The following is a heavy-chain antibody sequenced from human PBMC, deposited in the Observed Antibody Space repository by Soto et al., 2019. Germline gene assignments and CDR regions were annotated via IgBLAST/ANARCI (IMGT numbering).Heavy chain of an antibody. V-gene: IGHV3-33*01. Sequence: GGSLRLSCAASGFTFSSYGMHWVRQAPGKGLEWVAVIWYDGSNKYYADSVKGRFTISRDNSKHTLYLQMNSLRAEDTAVYYCARDHATMVRGVMGYWGQGTLVTVSS. J-gene: IGHJ4*02. D-gene: IGHD3-10*01. CDR2: IWYDGSNK. CDR1: GFTFSSYG. CDR3: ARDHATMVRGVMGY.